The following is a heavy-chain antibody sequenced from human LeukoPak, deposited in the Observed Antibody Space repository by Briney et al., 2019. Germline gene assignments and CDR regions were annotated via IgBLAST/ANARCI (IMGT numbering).Heavy chain of an antibody. Sequence: GGSPRLSCAASGFPFSNYWMHWVRQAPGKGLEWVSRITHTGDTSGYADPVRGRFTISRDNTKNTLYLDMNSLRADDTAVYYCARDRDGLGDFWGQGTLVTVSS. CDR2: ITHTGDTS. D-gene: IGHD3/OR15-3a*01. J-gene: IGHJ4*02. V-gene: IGHV3-74*01. CDR1: GFPFSNYW. CDR3: ARDRDGLGDF.